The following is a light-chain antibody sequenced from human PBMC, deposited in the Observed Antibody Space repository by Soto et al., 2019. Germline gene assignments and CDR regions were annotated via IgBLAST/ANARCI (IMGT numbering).Light chain of an antibody. J-gene: IGKJ2*01. CDR3: MQTLQTPYT. CDR1: QSLLYGAGYMY. V-gene: IGKV2-28*01. Sequence: DIVMTQSPLSLPVTPGEPASISCRSSQSLLYGAGYMYVDWYLQKPGQPPQLLIFLGSNRDSGVPDRFNGSVSGTDFTLKISRVETEDVGVYYCMQTLQTPYTFGQGTKLEIK. CDR2: LGS.